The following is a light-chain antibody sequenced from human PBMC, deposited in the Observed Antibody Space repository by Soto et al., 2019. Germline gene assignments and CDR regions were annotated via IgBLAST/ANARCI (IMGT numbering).Light chain of an antibody. CDR1: QTVIRNH. V-gene: IGKV3-20*01. CDR3: QQYSSSRT. Sequence: EIVLTQSPDTLSLSPGERVTLSCMASQTVIRNHLAWYQQKPGQAPRLLIYGGSSRATGIPVRFSGSGSETDFTLTITRLEPEDFAVYYCQQYSSSRTFGQGTKVDIK. J-gene: IGKJ1*01. CDR2: GGS.